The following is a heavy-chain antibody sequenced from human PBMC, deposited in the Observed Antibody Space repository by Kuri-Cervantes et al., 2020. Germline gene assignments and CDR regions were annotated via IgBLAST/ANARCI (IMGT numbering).Heavy chain of an antibody. CDR1: GFTFSSYG. V-gene: IGHV3-33*01. CDR3: ARDGIRSSCYYYYYYGMDV. CDR2: IWYDGSNK. D-gene: IGHD6-13*01. Sequence: GESLKISCAASGFTFSSYGMHWVRQAPGKGLEWVAVIWYDGSNKYYADSVKGRFTISRDNSKNTLYLQMNSLRAEDTAVYYCARDGIRSSCYYYYYYGMDVWGQGTTVTVSS. J-gene: IGHJ6*02.